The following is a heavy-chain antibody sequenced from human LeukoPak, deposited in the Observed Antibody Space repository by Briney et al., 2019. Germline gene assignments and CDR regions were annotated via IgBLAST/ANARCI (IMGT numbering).Heavy chain of an antibody. CDR3: ARSLDGDYRNDY. CDR2: IYYSGST. V-gene: IGHV4-59*01. Sequence: SETLSLTCTVSGGSISSYYWSWIRQPPGKGLEWIGYIYYSGSTNYNPSLKSRVTISVDTSKNQFSLKLSSVTAADTAVYYCARSLDGDYRNDYWGQGTLVTVSS. D-gene: IGHD4-17*01. CDR1: GGSISSYY. J-gene: IGHJ4*02.